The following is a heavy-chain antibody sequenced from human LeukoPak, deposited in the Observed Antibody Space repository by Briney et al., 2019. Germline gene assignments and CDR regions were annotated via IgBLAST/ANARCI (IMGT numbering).Heavy chain of an antibody. D-gene: IGHD3-9*01. Sequence: GGSLRLSCAASGFTFSSYWMSWVRQAPGKGLEWVANIKQDGSEKYYVDSVKGRFTISRDNAKNSLYLQMNSLRAEDTAVYYCAREGYYDILTGNNYWGQGTLVTVSS. CDR3: AREGYYDILTGNNY. CDR2: IKQDGSEK. V-gene: IGHV3-7*01. J-gene: IGHJ4*02. CDR1: GFTFSSYW.